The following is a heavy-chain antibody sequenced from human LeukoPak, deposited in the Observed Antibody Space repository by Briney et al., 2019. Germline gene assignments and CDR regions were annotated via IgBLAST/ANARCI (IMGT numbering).Heavy chain of an antibody. CDR2: ISYSGST. D-gene: IGHD5-18*01. CDR3: ARAGGPGDTAMGLDLYFDY. Sequence: SQTLSLTCTVSGGSISSGGYYWSWIRQHPGKGLEWIGFISYSGSTYYNPSLKSRVTISVDTSKNQSSLKLSSVTAADTAVYYCARAGGPGDTAMGLDLYFDYWGQGTLVTVSS. CDR1: GGSISSGGYY. V-gene: IGHV4-31*03. J-gene: IGHJ4*02.